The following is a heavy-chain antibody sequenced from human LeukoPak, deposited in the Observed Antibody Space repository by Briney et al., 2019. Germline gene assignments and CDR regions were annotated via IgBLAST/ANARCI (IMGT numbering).Heavy chain of an antibody. CDR3: ARDYPADH. J-gene: IGHJ4*02. CDR1: GFTFSRFP. V-gene: IGHV3-30-3*01. CDR2: ISSDGSDK. Sequence: PGGSLRLSCAASGFTFSRFPMHWVRQAPGKGLEWVALISSDGSDKKYADSVKGRLTMSRDNSKNTLYLQLESLRVEDTAIYYCARDYPADHWGQGTLVTVSS.